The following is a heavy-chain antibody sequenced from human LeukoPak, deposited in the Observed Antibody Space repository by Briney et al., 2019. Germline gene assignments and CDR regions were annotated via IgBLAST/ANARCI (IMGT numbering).Heavy chain of an antibody. CDR3: ARGAMIFGAVMDDAFDI. CDR1: GGSISSYY. Sequence: SETLSLTCTISGGSISSYYWSWIRQPPGKGLEWIGYIYYSGSTNYNPSLKSRVTIPVDTSKSQFSLKLSSVTAADTAVYYCARGAMIFGAVMDDAFDIWGQGTMVTVSS. J-gene: IGHJ3*02. D-gene: IGHD3/OR15-3a*01. V-gene: IGHV4-59*01. CDR2: IYYSGST.